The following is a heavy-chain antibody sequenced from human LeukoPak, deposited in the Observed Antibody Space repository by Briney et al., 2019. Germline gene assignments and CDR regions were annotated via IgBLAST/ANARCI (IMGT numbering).Heavy chain of an antibody. Sequence: PSETLSLTCTVSGGSISSYYWSWIRQPPGKGLEWIGYIYYSGSTNYNPSLKSRVTISVDTSKNQFSLKLSSVTAADTAVYYCARRSELPGPIDYWGQGTLVTVSS. V-gene: IGHV4-59*01. D-gene: IGHD1-26*01. CDR3: ARRSELPGPIDY. J-gene: IGHJ4*02. CDR1: GGSISSYY. CDR2: IYYSGST.